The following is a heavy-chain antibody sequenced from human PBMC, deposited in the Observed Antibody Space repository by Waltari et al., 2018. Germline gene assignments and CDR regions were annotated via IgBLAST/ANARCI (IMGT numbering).Heavy chain of an antibody. V-gene: IGHV3-21*01. Sequence: EVQLVESGGGLVKPGGSLRLSCAASGFTFSSYSMNWVRQAPGKGVEWFSSSSSSSSYRYDADSVKGRFTISRDNAKNSLYLQMNSLRAEDTAVYYCALLAVAIPDWFDPWGQGTLVTVSS. CDR3: ALLAVAIPDWFDP. J-gene: IGHJ5*02. CDR1: GFTFSSYS. D-gene: IGHD6-19*01. CDR2: SSSSSSYR.